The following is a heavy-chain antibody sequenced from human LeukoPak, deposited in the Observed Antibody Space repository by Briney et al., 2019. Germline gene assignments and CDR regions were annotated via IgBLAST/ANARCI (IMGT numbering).Heavy chain of an antibody. CDR3: ATTPRDGYNYAFDY. CDR1: GFNFSSYA. CDR2: ISDDGSNK. J-gene: IGHJ4*02. Sequence: GRSLRLSCAASGFNFSSYAMHWVRQAPGKGLEWVAVISDDGSNKYYADSVKGRFTISRDNSKNTLYLQMNSLRAEDTAVYYCATTPRDGYNYAFDYWGQGTLVTVSS. D-gene: IGHD5-24*01. V-gene: IGHV3-30-3*01.